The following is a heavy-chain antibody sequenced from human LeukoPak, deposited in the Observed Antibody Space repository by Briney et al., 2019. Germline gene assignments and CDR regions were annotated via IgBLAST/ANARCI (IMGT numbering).Heavy chain of an antibody. CDR2: ISSGSSYI. Sequence: GGSLRLSCGASGFTFSSYSMNWVRQAPGKGLEWVSSISSGSSYIYYADSVKGRFTISRDNAKNSLYLQINSLRAEDTAVYCCARDLRVEGSFDYWGQGTLVTVSS. J-gene: IGHJ4*02. CDR1: GFTFSSYS. D-gene: IGHD3-3*01. V-gene: IGHV3-21*01. CDR3: ARDLRVEGSFDY.